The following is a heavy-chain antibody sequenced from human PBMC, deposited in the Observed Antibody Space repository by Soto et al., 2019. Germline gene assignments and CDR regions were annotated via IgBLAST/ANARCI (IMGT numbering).Heavy chain of an antibody. D-gene: IGHD2-15*01. J-gene: IGHJ6*02. CDR2: IYHSGTF. CDR3: VRSVPAATWAYNGMDV. Sequence: QVRLKESGPGLVKPSGTLSLTCAVSGGSVESSSCWSWVRQAPGKGLEWIGEIYHSGTFNYNPSLAGRVSVSVDKSTNQFSLNLNSVTAADTAVYYCVRSVPAATWAYNGMDVWGQGTTVTVSS. V-gene: IGHV4-4*02. CDR1: GGSVESSSC.